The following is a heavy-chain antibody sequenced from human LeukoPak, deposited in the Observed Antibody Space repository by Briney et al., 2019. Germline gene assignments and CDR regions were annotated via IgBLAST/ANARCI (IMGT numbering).Heavy chain of an antibody. V-gene: IGHV3-66*01. D-gene: IGHD3-10*01. J-gene: IGHJ6*02. CDR3: ARDLGFGGYYYGMDV. Sequence: GGSLRLSCTASGFTFGDYAMSWVRQAPGKGLEWASVIYSGGSTYYADSVKGRFTISRDNSKNTVYVQMNSLRAEDTAVYYCARDLGFGGYYYGMDVWGQGTTVTVSS. CDR1: GFTFGDYA. CDR2: IYSGGST.